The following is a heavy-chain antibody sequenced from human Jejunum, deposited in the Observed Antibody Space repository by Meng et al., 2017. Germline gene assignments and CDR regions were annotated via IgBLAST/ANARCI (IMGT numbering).Heavy chain of an antibody. J-gene: IGHJ4*02. V-gene: IGHV4-30-4*01. Sequence: QVQLQESGPGLVKPSQTLSLTCTVSGGSISSGDYYWSWIRQPPGKGLEWIGYIYYSGSTSYNPSLKSRVAISVDTSKNQFSLKLSSVTAADTAVYFCARRPSIAARPFDYWGQGTLVTVSS. D-gene: IGHD6-6*01. CDR3: ARRPSIAARPFDY. CDR1: GGSISSGDYY. CDR2: IYYSGST.